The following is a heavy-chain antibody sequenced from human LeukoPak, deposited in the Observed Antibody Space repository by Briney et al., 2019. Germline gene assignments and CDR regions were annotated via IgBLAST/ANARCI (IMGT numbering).Heavy chain of an antibody. D-gene: IGHD3-9*01. J-gene: IGHJ1*01. CDR1: GYTFTSYG. CDR3: ARVLRYFDSAEYFQH. Sequence: GASVKVSCKASGYTFTSYGISWVRQAPGQGPEWMGWINAGNGNTKYSQKFQGRVTITRDTSASTAYMELSSLRSEDTAVYYCARVLRYFDSAEYFQHWGQGTLVTVSS. V-gene: IGHV1-3*01. CDR2: INAGNGNT.